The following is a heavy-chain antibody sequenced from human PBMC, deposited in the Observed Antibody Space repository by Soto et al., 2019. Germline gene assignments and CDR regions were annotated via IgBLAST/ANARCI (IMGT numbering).Heavy chain of an antibody. CDR3: ARVRCSSTSCFWGGFDY. J-gene: IGHJ4*02. V-gene: IGHV3-74*01. Sequence: EVQLVESGGGLVQPGGSLRLSCAVSGFTFSSYWMHWVRQAPGKGLVWVSRINNDGSSTSYADSVKGRFTISRDNAKNTLYLQMNSLSAEDTAVYYCARVRCSSTSCFWGGFDYWGQGTLVTVSS. CDR2: INNDGSST. D-gene: IGHD2-2*01. CDR1: GFTFSSYW.